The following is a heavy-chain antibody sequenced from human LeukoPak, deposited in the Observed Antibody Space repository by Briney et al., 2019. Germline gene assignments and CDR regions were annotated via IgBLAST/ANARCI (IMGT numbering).Heavy chain of an antibody. V-gene: IGHV3-23*01. CDR1: GFTFSSYA. J-gene: IGHJ3*02. D-gene: IGHD3-9*01. Sequence: GGSLRLSCAASGFTFSSYAMSWVRQAPGKGLEWVSAISGSGGSTYYADSVKGRFTISRDNSKNTLYLHMNSLRGEHRAVYYCAKDGTISGAFDIWGQGTMVTVSS. CDR3: AKDGTISGAFDI. CDR2: ISGSGGST.